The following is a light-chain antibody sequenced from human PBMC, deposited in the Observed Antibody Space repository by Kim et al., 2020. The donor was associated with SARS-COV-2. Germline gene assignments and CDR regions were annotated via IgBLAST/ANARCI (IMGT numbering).Light chain of an antibody. J-gene: IGKJ1*01. CDR1: QSVSNN. CDR3: QQYNTCPLT. V-gene: IGKV3-15*01. CDR2: GAS. Sequence: EIVMTQSPATLSVSPGERATLSCRASQSVSNNLAWYQQKPGQPPRLLMYGASTRATGIPARFSGSGSGTEFTVIISSLQSEDFAVYYCQQYNTCPLTFGQGTKVDIK.